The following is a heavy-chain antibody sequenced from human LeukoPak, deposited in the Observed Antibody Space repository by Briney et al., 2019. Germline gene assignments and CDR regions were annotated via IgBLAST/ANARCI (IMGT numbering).Heavy chain of an antibody. Sequence: SVKLSCKASGGTFSSYAISWVRQAPGQGLEWMGRIIPILGIANYAQKFQGRVTITADKSTSTAYMELSSLRSEDTAVYYCARYLSSWSFDYWGQGTLVTVSS. CDR3: ARYLSSWSFDY. J-gene: IGHJ4*02. V-gene: IGHV1-69*04. CDR1: GGTFSSYA. D-gene: IGHD6-13*01. CDR2: IIPILGIA.